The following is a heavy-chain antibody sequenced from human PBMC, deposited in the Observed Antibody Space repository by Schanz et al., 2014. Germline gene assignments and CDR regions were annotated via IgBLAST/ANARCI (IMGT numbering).Heavy chain of an antibody. J-gene: IGHJ6*03. D-gene: IGHD4-17*01. CDR2: ISGSGAST. V-gene: IGHV3-23*04. CDR1: GFAVDNYY. Sequence: EVKMVESGGGLVQPGRSLRLSCAASGFAVDNYYMSCVRQAPGRGLEWVSGISGSGASTYYADSVKGRFTISRDNSNKTVDLQMNSLRAEDTAVYYCARAPVTVGPYHYYMDVWGKGTTVTVSS. CDR3: ARAPVTVGPYHYYMDV.